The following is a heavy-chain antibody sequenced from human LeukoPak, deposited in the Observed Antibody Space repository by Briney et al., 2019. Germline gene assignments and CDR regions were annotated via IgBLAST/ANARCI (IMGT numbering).Heavy chain of an antibody. CDR1: GFTFSTYW. D-gene: IGHD5-18*01. CDR3: ARDRNGYPHDL. Sequence: GGSLRLSCAASGFTFSTYWMSWVRQAPGKGLEWVANIKEDGSEIYYVDSVKGRFTISRDNTKNSLYLQMNSLRAEDTAVYYCARDRNGYPHDLWGQGTLVTVSS. V-gene: IGHV3-7*01. J-gene: IGHJ4*02. CDR2: IKEDGSEI.